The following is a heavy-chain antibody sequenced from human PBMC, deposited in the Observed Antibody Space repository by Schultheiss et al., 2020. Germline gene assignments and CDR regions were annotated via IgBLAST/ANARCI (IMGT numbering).Heavy chain of an antibody. Sequence: GGSLRLSCAASGFTISTFWMNWFRQAPGKGLVWVARISPDGSATSYADSVRGRFTISRDNAENILYLQMNSLRVEDTALYYCTSFGHITVIPDGFDVWGRGTMVTVSS. CDR2: ISPDGSAT. CDR3: TSFGHITVIPDGFDV. D-gene: IGHD3-10*01. V-gene: IGHV3-74*01. CDR1: GFTISTFW. J-gene: IGHJ3*01.